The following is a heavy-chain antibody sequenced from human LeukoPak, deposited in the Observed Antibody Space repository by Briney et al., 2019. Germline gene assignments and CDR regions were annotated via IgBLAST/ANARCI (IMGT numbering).Heavy chain of an antibody. CDR3: ARYVSGHYFDY. Sequence: SETLSLTCTVSGGSISSSYWSWIRQPAGKGLEWIGRIYSSGSTSYNPSLRSRVSMSGDTSKNQFSLNLGSVTAADTAVYYCARYVSGHYFDYWGQGTLVTVSS. CDR2: IYSSGST. J-gene: IGHJ4*02. V-gene: IGHV4-4*07. D-gene: IGHD3-16*01. CDR1: GGSISSSY.